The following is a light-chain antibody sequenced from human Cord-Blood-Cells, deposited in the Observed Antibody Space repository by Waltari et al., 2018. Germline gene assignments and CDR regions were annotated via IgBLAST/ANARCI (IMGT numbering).Light chain of an antibody. CDR2: EDN. V-gene: IGLV6-57*03. CDR3: QSYDSSLGV. CDR1: RRSLASNY. J-gene: IGLJ3*02. Sequence: NFMLTQPHSVSESPGKTVTISCTRSRRSLASNYVPRYQQRPGSAPTTVIYEDNQRPSGVPDRFSGSIDSSSNSASLTISGLKTEDEADYYCQSYDSSLGVFGGGTKLTVL.